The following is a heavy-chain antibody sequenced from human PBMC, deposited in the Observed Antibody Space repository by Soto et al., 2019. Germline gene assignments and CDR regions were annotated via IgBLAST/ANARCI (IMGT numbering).Heavy chain of an antibody. CDR3: AGVREMATLGYFDY. V-gene: IGHV3-48*03. D-gene: IGHD5-12*01. Sequence: GGSLRLSCAASGFTFGSYEMNWVRQAPGKGLEWVSYISGSGSITYYTESVRGRFTISRDNAKKSLYLQMNNLRAEDTAVYYCAGVREMATLGYFDYWGQGTLVTVSS. CDR2: ISGSGSIT. J-gene: IGHJ4*02. CDR1: GFTFGSYE.